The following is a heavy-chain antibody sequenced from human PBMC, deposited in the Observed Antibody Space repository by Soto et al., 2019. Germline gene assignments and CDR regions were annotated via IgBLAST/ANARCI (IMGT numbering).Heavy chain of an antibody. D-gene: IGHD2-2*01. V-gene: IGHV4-39*01. J-gene: IGHJ6*03. Sequence: SETLSLTCTVSGGSISSSSYYWGWIRQPPGKGLEWIGSIYYSGSTYYNPSLKSRVTISVDTSKNQFSLKLSSVTAADTAVYYCARHQFPFNCSSTSCYDYYYYYMDVWGKGTTVTVSS. CDR3: ARHQFPFNCSSTSCYDYYYYYMDV. CDR1: GGSISSSSYY. CDR2: IYYSGST.